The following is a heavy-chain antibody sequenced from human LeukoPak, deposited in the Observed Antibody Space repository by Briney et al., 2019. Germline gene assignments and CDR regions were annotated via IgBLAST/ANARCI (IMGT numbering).Heavy chain of an antibody. D-gene: IGHD1-26*01. Sequence: ASVKVSCKASGYTFTGYYMHWVRQAPGQGLEWMGWINPNSGGTNYAQKFQGRVTMTRDTSISTAYMELSRLRSDDTAVYYCARAAPKIVGATPDYWVQGTLVTVSS. CDR2: INPNSGGT. CDR1: GYTFTGYY. V-gene: IGHV1-2*02. J-gene: IGHJ4*02. CDR3: ARAAPKIVGATPDY.